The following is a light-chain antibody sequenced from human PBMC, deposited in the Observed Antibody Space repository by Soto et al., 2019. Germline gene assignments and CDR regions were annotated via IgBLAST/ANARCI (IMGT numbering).Light chain of an antibody. V-gene: IGKV3-15*01. CDR2: GAS. CDR3: QQYNNWPFT. J-gene: IGKJ3*01. CDR1: HSVNSN. Sequence: EIVLAHSPPTLSVSPLYRSTLXCQASHSVNSNLAWYQQKPGQAPRLLIYGASTRATGIPARFSGSGSGTEFTLTISSLQSEDFAVYYCQQYNNWPFTFGPGTKVDIK.